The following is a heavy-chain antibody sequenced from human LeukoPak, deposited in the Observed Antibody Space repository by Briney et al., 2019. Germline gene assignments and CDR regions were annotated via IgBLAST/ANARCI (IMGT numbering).Heavy chain of an antibody. CDR2: IRGNSETI. CDR1: GFTFSNGW. Sequence: GGSLRLSCAVSGFTFSNGWMSWVRQAPGKGLEWISYIRGNSETIHYADSVKGRFTISRDNAKNSLSLQMTSLRAEDTAVYYCVRGQNGIDNWFDPWGQGTLVTVAS. J-gene: IGHJ5*02. D-gene: IGHD2-8*01. V-gene: IGHV3-48*01. CDR3: VRGQNGIDNWFDP.